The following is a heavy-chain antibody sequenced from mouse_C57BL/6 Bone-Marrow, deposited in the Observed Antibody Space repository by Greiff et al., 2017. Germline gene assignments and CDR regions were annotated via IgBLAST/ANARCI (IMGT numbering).Heavy chain of an antibody. J-gene: IGHJ3*01. CDR1: GYTFTGYW. V-gene: IGHV1-9*01. CDR3: ARRGMGYESPAWCAY. CDR2: ILPGSGST. Sequence: VQLQQSGAELMKPGASVKLSCKATGYTFTGYWIEWVKQRPGHGLEWIGEILPGSGSTNYNEKFKGKATFTADTSSNTAYMQLSSLTTEDSAIYYCARRGMGYESPAWCAYWGQGTLVTVSA. D-gene: IGHD2-10*02.